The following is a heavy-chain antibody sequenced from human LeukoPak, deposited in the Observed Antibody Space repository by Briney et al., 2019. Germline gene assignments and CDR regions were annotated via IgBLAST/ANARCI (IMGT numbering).Heavy chain of an antibody. CDR1: GYTFTSYD. V-gene: IGHV1-8*01. Sequence: ASVKVFCKASGYTFTSYDINWVRQATGQGLEWMGWMNPNSGNTGYAQKFQGRVTITRNTSISTAYMELSSLRSEDTAVYYCARAPMDDRDAFDIWGQGTMVTVSS. J-gene: IGHJ3*02. D-gene: IGHD3-22*01. CDR3: ARAPMDDRDAFDI. CDR2: MNPNSGNT.